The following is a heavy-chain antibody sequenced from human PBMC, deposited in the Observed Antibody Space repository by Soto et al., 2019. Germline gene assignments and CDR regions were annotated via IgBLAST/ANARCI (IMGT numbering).Heavy chain of an antibody. CDR3: ASGQTRGWYRGVLDF. CDR2: ITGYNGDT. Sequence: XSVKVSCTASGYPFPNYGINWVRQARGQGLEWMGWITGYNGDTNYAQKFQGRLTMTTDISSRTAYMELRNLRSDDTAVYYCASGQTRGWYRGVLDFSGHGTLVTVSS. D-gene: IGHD6-19*01. J-gene: IGHJ4*01. CDR1: GYPFPNYG. V-gene: IGHV1-18*04.